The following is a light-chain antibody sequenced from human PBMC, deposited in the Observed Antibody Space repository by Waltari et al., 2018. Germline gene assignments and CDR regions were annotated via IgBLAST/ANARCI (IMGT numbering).Light chain of an antibody. V-gene: IGLV1-47*01. Sequence: QSVLTHPPSASGTPGQRVIISCSASNSSIAINYISWYQQVPGTAPKLLIHRNTQRPSGVPDRFSGSKSGTSASLAISGLRSDDESDYYCAAWADSLSGWVFGGGTKLTVL. CDR1: NSSIAINY. CDR3: AAWADSLSGWV. J-gene: IGLJ3*02. CDR2: RNT.